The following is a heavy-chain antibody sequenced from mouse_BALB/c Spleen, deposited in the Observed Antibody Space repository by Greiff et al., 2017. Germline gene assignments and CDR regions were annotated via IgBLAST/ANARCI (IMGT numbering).Heavy chain of an antibody. J-gene: IGHJ3*01. D-gene: IGHD1-1*01. V-gene: IGHV1-7*01. CDR1: GYTFTSYW. CDR3: ARWDCYGGVAY. CDR2: INPSTGYT. Sequence: LQESGAELAKPGASVKMSCTASGYTFTSYWMHWVKQRPGQGLEWIGYINPSTGYTEYNQKFKDKATLTADKSSSTAYMQLSSLTSEDSAVYYCARWDCYGGVAYWGQGTLVTVSA.